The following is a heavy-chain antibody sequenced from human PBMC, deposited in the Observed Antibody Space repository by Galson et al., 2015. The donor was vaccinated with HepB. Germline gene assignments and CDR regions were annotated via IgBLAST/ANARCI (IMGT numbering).Heavy chain of an antibody. J-gene: IGHJ5*02. V-gene: IGHV3-53*04. Sequence: SLRLSCAASGFTVSSNYMSWVRQAPGKGLEWVSVIYSGGSTHYADSVKGRFTISRHNSKNTLYLQMNSLRAEDTAVYYCARYGSGSYYQNWFDPWGQGTLVTVSS. CDR3: ARYGSGSYYQNWFDP. CDR1: GFTVSSNY. D-gene: IGHD3-10*01. CDR2: IYSGGST.